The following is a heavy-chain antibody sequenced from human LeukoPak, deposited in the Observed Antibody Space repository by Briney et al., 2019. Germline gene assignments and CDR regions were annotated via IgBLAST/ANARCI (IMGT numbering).Heavy chain of an antibody. CDR2: ISAYNGNT. Sequence: GASVKVSCKASGYTFTSYGISWVRQAPGQGLEWMGWISAYNGNTNYAQKLQGRVTMNTDTSTSTAYMELRSLRSDDTAVYYCARDTVAAATFYYYYYYMDVWGKGTTVTISS. J-gene: IGHJ6*03. CDR1: GYTFTSYG. D-gene: IGHD2-15*01. CDR3: ARDTVAAATFYYYYYYMDV. V-gene: IGHV1-18*01.